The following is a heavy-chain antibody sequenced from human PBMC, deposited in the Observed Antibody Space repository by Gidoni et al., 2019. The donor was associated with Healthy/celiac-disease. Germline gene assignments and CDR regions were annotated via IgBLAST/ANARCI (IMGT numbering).Heavy chain of an antibody. CDR3: ARDLFYDSSQSPPNWFDP. D-gene: IGHD3-22*01. J-gene: IGHJ5*02. V-gene: IGHV4-4*02. Sequence: QVQLQESGPGLVKPSGTLSLTCAVSGGSISSSNWWSWVRQPPGKGLEWIGEIYHSGSTNYNPSLKSRVTISVDKSKNQFSLKLSSVTAADTAVYYCARDLFYDSSQSPPNWFDPWGQGTLVTVSS. CDR2: IYHSGST. CDR1: GGSISSSNW.